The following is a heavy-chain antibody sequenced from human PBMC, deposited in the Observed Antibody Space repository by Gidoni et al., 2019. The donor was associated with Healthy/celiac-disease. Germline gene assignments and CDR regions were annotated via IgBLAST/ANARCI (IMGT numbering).Heavy chain of an antibody. Sequence: QVQLQESGPGLVKPSGTLSLTCAVSGGSISRSNWWSWVRQPPGKGLEWIGEIYHSGSTHYNPSLKSRVTISVDKSKNQFSLKLSSVTAADTAVYYCARDGSGWDRDWFDPWGQGTLVTVSS. CDR3: ARDGSGWDRDWFDP. CDR2: IYHSGST. V-gene: IGHV4-4*02. CDR1: GGSISRSNW. J-gene: IGHJ5*02. D-gene: IGHD6-19*01.